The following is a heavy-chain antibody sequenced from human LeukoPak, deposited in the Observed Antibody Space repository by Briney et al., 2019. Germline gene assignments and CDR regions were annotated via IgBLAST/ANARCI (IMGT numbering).Heavy chain of an antibody. CDR3: ARAPRYYGSGLYYFDY. CDR2: ISSSSSSI. D-gene: IGHD3-10*01. Sequence: GGSLRLSCAASAFTLSPYNMNWVRQAPGKGLEWISYISSSSSSIYYADSVKGRFTISRDNAKNSLYLQMNSLRDEDTAVYYCARAPRYYGSGLYYFDYWGQGALVTVSS. CDR1: AFTLSPYN. V-gene: IGHV3-48*02. J-gene: IGHJ4*02.